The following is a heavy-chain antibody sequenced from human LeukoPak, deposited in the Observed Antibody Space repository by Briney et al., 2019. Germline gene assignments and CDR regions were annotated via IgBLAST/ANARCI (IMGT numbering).Heavy chain of an antibody. J-gene: IGHJ2*01. CDR2: IWYDGSNK. Sequence: GRSLRLSCAASGFTFSSYGMHWVRQAPGKGLEWVAVIWYDGSNKYYADSVKGRFTISRDNSKNTLYLQMNSLRAEDTAVYYCARDLRWSHYWYFDLWGRDTLVTVSS. D-gene: IGHD2-15*01. V-gene: IGHV3-33*01. CDR3: ARDLRWSHYWYFDL. CDR1: GFTFSSYG.